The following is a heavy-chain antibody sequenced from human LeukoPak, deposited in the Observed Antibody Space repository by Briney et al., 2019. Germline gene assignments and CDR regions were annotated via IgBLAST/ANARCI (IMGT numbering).Heavy chain of an antibody. Sequence: GGSLRLSCAASGFXVSSNYISWVRQAPGKGLEWVSVIYSGGSTYYADSVKGRFTISRDNSKNTLYLQMNSLRAEDTAVYYCASGESQWELRYWGQGTLVTVSS. CDR1: GFXVSSNY. D-gene: IGHD1-26*01. CDR3: ASGESQWELRY. CDR2: IYSGGST. J-gene: IGHJ4*02. V-gene: IGHV3-53*01.